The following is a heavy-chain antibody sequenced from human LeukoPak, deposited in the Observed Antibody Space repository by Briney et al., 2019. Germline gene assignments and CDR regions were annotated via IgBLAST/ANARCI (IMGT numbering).Heavy chain of an antibody. D-gene: IGHD2-21*02. CDR2: IRQDGGDR. J-gene: IGHJ4*02. V-gene: IGHV3-7*01. CDR3: ARYFDNTAYSWRGFDY. CDR1: GFTFNNFW. Sequence: GGSLRLSCAASGFTFNNFWMSWVRQAPGKGPEWLATIRQDGGDRWYLDSVKGRCTISRDNAKNSLYLKMNSLRAEDTAVYYCARYFDNTAYSWRGFDYWGQGALVTVS.